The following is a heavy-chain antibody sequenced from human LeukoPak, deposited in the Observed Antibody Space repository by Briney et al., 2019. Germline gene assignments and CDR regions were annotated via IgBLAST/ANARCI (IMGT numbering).Heavy chain of an antibody. J-gene: IGHJ6*03. V-gene: IGHV4-59*05. CDR1: GGSISSYY. D-gene: IGHD4-11*01. CDR2: LYHSGST. CDR3: ARGPDYNYYYYYMDV. Sequence: SETLSLTCTVSGGSISSYYWSWIRQPPGKGLEWIGSLYHSGSTYYNPSLKSRVTISVDTSKNQFSLKLSSVTAADTAVYYCARGPDYNYYYYYMDVWGKGTTVTVSS.